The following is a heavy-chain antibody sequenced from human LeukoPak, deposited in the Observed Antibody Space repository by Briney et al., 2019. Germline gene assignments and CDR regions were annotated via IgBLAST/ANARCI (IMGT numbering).Heavy chain of an antibody. J-gene: IGHJ3*02. Sequence: GGSLRLSCSASGFTLCSYAMNCAAAAPGGVLEGGSVILGGVDSTYYADSVKGRFTISRDNAKNSLYLQMNRLRAEDAAVYYCARGDCSSTSCPEDAFDIWGQGTMVTVSS. D-gene: IGHD2-2*01. CDR3: ARGDCSSTSCPEDAFDI. CDR1: GFTLCSYA. CDR2: ILGGVDST. V-gene: IGHV3-23*01.